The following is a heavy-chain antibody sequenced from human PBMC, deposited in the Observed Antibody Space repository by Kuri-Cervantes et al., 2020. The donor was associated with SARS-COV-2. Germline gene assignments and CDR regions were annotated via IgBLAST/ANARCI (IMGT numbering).Heavy chain of an antibody. J-gene: IGHJ2*01. V-gene: IGHV1-18*01. CDR3: ATDRDYGGEYWYFDL. Sequence: ASVKVSCRASGYTFTNYGIVWVRQAPGQGLEWVGRINTYTGYANYVQNLQGRVTMTTDTSTTTAYMELRSLRSDDTAVYYCATDRDYGGEYWYFDLWGRGTLVTVSS. D-gene: IGHD4-23*01. CDR1: GYTFTNYG. CDR2: INTYTGYA.